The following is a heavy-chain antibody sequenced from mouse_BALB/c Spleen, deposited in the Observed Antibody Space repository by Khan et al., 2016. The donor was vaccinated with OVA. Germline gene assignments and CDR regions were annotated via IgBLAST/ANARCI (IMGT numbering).Heavy chain of an antibody. CDR2: INPSYGYT. Sequence: QVQLKQSGAELARPGASVKMSCKASGYTFTTYTMHWVKQRPGQGLEWIGYINPSYGYTNYNQKFKDKSTLTADKSSSTAYMQLSSLTSDYSAVYYCAREGDYYRSDGRFSYWGQGTLVTVSA. CDR3: AREGDYYRSDGRFSY. CDR1: GYTFTTYT. J-gene: IGHJ3*01. D-gene: IGHD2-14*01. V-gene: IGHV1-4*01.